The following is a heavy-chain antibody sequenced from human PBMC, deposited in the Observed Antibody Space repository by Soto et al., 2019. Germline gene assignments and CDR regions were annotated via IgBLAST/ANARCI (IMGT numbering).Heavy chain of an antibody. V-gene: IGHV5-51*01. CDR2: IHPGDSNS. D-gene: IGHD6-13*01. CDR3: ARRTPGSSSWRGFDI. J-gene: IGHJ3*02. CDR1: GYNFAIYY. Sequence: GESLKISCNGSGYNFAIYYIGWVRQMPWKGLEWMGIIHPGDSNSRYSPAFQGQVTISADKSISTAVLQWNSLKASDTAMYYCARRTPGSSSWRGFDIWGQGTMVTVSS.